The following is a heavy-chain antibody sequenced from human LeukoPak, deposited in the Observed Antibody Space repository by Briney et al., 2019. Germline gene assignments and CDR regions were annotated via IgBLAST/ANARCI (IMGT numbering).Heavy chain of an antibody. CDR3: AKDRWYSSGRYLGYYYYGMDV. V-gene: IGHV3-30*18. CDR2: ISYDGSNK. D-gene: IGHD6-19*01. CDR1: GFTFSSYG. Sequence: GGSLRLSCAASGFTFSSYGMHWVRQAPGKGLEWVAVISYDGSNKYYADSVKGRFTISRDNSKNTLYLQMNSLRAEDTAVYYCAKDRWYSSGRYLGYYYYGMDVWGQGTTVTVSS. J-gene: IGHJ6*02.